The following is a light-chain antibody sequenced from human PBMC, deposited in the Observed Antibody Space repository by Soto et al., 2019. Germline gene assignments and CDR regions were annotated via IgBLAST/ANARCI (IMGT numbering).Light chain of an antibody. Sequence: EVVMTQSPATLSVSPGDGATLSCRASQSISTNLAWYQHKPGQAPRLLIYDASTRATGVPARFSGSGSGTDFTLTISSLQSEDFAVYYCQQYNHWLALTFGGGTKVEIK. CDR3: QQYNHWLALT. CDR1: QSISTN. CDR2: DAS. J-gene: IGKJ4*01. V-gene: IGKV3-15*01.